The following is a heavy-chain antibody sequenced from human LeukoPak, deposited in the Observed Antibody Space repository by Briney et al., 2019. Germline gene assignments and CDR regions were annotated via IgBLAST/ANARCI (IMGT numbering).Heavy chain of an antibody. CDR2: INPNSGGT. D-gene: IGHD1-26*01. J-gene: IGHJ3*02. CDR1: GYTFTGYY. V-gene: IGHV1-2*02. Sequence: ASVKVSCKASGYTFTGYYMHWVRQAPGQGLEWMGWINPNSGGTNYAQKFQGRVTMTRDTSISTAYMELSRLRSDDTAVYYCARDGALVGATTLAFDIWGQGTMVTVSS. CDR3: ARDGALVGATTLAFDI.